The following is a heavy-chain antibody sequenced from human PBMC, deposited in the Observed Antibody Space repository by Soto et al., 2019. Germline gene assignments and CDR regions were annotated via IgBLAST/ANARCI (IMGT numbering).Heavy chain of an antibody. J-gene: IGHJ3*02. Sequence: ASVKVSCKASGCTFTSYAMHWVRQAPGQRLEWMGWINAGNGNTKYSQKFQGRVTITRDTSASTAYMELSSLRSEDTAVYYCARDRNYDFWSGYYHRAFDIWGQGTMVTVSS. CDR3: ARDRNYDFWSGYYHRAFDI. D-gene: IGHD3-3*01. V-gene: IGHV1-3*01. CDR1: GCTFTSYA. CDR2: INAGNGNT.